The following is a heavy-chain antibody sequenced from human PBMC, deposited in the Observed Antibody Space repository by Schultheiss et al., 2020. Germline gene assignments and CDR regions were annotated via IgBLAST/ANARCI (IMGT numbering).Heavy chain of an antibody. CDR1: GGSFSGYY. CDR3: ARASRDGYWFRAFDI. J-gene: IGHJ3*02. D-gene: IGHD5-24*01. V-gene: IGHV4-59*01. CDR2: IYYSGST. Sequence: SATMSLTCAVYGGSFSGYYWSWIRQHPGKGLEWIGYIYYSGSTNYNPSLKSRVTISVDTSKNQFSLKLSSVTAADTAVYYCARASRDGYWFRAFDIWGQGTMFTVSS.